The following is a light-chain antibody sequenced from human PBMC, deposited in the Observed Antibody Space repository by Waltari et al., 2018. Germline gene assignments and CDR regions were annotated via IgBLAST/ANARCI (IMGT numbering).Light chain of an antibody. CDR3: CSHRSGNTLGV. CDR2: DGA. V-gene: IGLV2-14*03. J-gene: IGLJ2*01. Sequence: QSALTQPASVSGSPGQSITISCTGTIYDVGGSNYVSWYHQHPGKAPQRLIYDGATRPSGVSDRFAASKSGNTASLTISGLQAEDEADYYCCSHRSGNTLGVFGGGTKLTVL. CDR1: IYDVGGSNY.